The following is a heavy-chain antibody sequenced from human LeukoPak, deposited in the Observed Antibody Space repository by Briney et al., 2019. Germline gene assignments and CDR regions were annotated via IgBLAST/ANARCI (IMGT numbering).Heavy chain of an antibody. CDR1: GGAFKGYA. D-gene: IGHD4-17*01. CDR2: SNPIFGTT. V-gene: IGHV1-69*01. J-gene: IGHJ3*02. CDR3: ARGTTVTTAVLVPNDAFDI. Sequence: SVKVSCKASGGAFKGYAINWVRQAPGQGLEWMGGSNPIFGTTDFAPKFQGRVTIAADESTSTAYMELTSLKSEDTAVYYCARGTTVTTAVLVPNDAFDIWGQGTMVTVSS.